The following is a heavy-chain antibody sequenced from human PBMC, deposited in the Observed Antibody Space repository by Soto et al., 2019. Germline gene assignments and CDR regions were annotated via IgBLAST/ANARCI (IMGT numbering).Heavy chain of an antibody. CDR3: ARQIYDSDTGPNFQYYFDS. Sequence: GESLKISCKGSGYSFAGYWITWVRQKPGKGLEWMGRIDPSDSQTYYSPSFRGHVTISVTKSITTVFLQWSSLRASDTAMYYCARQIYDSDTGPNFQYYFDSWGQGTPVTVSA. V-gene: IGHV5-10-1*01. CDR1: GYSFAGYW. D-gene: IGHD3-22*01. J-gene: IGHJ4*02. CDR2: IDPSDSQT.